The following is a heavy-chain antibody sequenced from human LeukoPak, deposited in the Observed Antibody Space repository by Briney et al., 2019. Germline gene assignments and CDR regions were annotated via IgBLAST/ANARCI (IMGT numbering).Heavy chain of an antibody. V-gene: IGHV3-74*01. CDR2: INSDGSST. Sequence: PGGSLRLSCAAPGFTFSSYWMHWVRQAPGKGLVWVSRINSDGSSTSYADSVKGRLTISRDNAKNTLYLQMNSLRVEDTAVYYCARGDGYAQRDWGQGTLVTVPS. D-gene: IGHD5-12*01. CDR1: GFTFSSYW. J-gene: IGHJ4*02. CDR3: ARGDGYAQRD.